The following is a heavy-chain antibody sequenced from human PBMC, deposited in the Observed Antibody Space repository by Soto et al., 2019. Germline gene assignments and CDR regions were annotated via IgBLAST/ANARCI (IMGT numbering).Heavy chain of an antibody. D-gene: IGHD3-22*01. Sequence: ASLNVSCKASGGTFSIYAISWVRHAPGQGLEWMGGIIPIFGTANYAQKFQGRVTITADESTSTAYMELSSLRSEDTAVYYCARDAYYYDSSSAYWGQGTLVTVSS. CDR1: GGTFSIYA. CDR3: ARDAYYYDSSSAY. J-gene: IGHJ4*02. CDR2: IIPIFGTA. V-gene: IGHV1-69*13.